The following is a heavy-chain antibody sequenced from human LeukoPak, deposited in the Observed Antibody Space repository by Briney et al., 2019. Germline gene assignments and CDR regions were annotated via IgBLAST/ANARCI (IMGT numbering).Heavy chain of an antibody. J-gene: IGHJ4*02. CDR1: GFTFSSYW. CDR2: INSDGSST. V-gene: IGHV3-74*01. D-gene: IGHD1-26*01. Sequence: SGGSLRLSCAASGFTFSSYWMHWVRQAPGKGLVWVSRINSDGSSTSYADSVKGRFTISRDNAKNTLYLQMNSLRAEDTAVYYCARYGGSYYFDNWGQGTLVTVSS. CDR3: ARYGGSYYFDN.